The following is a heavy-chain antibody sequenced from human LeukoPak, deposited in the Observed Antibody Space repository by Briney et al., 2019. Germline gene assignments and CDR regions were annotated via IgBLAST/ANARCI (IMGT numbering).Heavy chain of an antibody. CDR1: GGTFSSYA. CDR2: IIPILGIA. D-gene: IGHD3-22*01. CDR3: ARDGEETYYYDSSGYYCRWFDP. Sequence: ASVKVSCKASGGTFSSYAISWVRQAPGQGLEWMGRIIPILGIANCAQKFQGRVTITADKSTSTAYMELSSLRSEDTAVYYCARDGEETYYYDSSGYYCRWFDPWGQGTLVTVSS. J-gene: IGHJ5*02. V-gene: IGHV1-69*04.